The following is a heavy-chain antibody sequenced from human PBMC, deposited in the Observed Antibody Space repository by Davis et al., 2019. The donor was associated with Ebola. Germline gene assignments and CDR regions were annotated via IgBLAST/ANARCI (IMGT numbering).Heavy chain of an antibody. CDR3: ASLHDSGYVSDY. Sequence: PGGSLRLSCAASGFTFSSYWMTWVRQAPGKGLEWVASIRQDGSEKHYVDSVKGRFTISRDNAKNLMYLQLNGLRGEDTAVYYCASLHDSGYVSDYWGQGTLVTVSS. J-gene: IGHJ4*02. CDR1: GFTFSSYW. D-gene: IGHD5-12*01. V-gene: IGHV3-7*01. CDR2: IRQDGSEK.